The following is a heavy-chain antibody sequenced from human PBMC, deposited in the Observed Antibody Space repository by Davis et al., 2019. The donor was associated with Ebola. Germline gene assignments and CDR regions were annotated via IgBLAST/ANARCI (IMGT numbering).Heavy chain of an antibody. V-gene: IGHV3-21*01. Sequence: GESLKISCTASGFPFSTYAMSWVRQAPGKGLEWVSSISSSSSYIYYADSVKGRFTISRDNAKNSLYLQMNSLRAEDTAVYYCARARITMVQGVKGRHNYYYYGMDVWGQGTTVTVSS. CDR3: ARARITMVQGVKGRHNYYYYGMDV. CDR2: ISSSSSYI. D-gene: IGHD3-10*01. J-gene: IGHJ6*02. CDR1: GFPFSTYA.